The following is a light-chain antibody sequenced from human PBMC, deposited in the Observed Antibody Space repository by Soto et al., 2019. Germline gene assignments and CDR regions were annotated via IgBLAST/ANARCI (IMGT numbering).Light chain of an antibody. CDR3: QQYNSYSWT. CDR2: DAS. CDR1: QSISSW. Sequence: DIPTTQSPSTLSASVGDRVTITCRASQSISSWLAWYQQKPGKAPKLLIYDASSLESGVPSRFSGSGSGTEFTLTISSLQPDDFATYYCQQYNSYSWTFGQGTKVDIK. V-gene: IGKV1-5*01. J-gene: IGKJ1*01.